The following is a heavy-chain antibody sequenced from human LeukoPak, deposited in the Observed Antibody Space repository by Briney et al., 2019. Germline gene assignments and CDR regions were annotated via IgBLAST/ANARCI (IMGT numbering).Heavy chain of an antibody. CDR3: ARVFFSGRRVGPTTVTTFSRYYCDY. J-gene: IGHJ4*02. V-gene: IGHV3-21*01. Sequence: GGSLRLSCAASGFTFSSYSMNWVRQAPGKGLEWVSSISSSSSYIYYADSVKGRFTLSRDNAKNSLYLQVNRLRDEDTAVYYCARVFFSGRRVGPTTVTTFSRYYCDYWGQGTLVTVSS. D-gene: IGHD4-17*01. CDR2: ISSSSSYI. CDR1: GFTFSSYS.